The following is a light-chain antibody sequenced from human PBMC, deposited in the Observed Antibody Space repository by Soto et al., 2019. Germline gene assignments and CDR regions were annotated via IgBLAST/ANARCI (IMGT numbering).Light chain of an antibody. V-gene: IGKV3-20*01. CDR3: QQYGSSPRT. CDR1: QTISSNY. Sequence: EVVLTQSPDTLSLSPGERATLSCRASQTISSNYVAWYQQKPGQAPRLLIYSASSRATGIPDRFSGSGSGTHFTLTISRLEPEDFAVYHCQQYGSSPRTFGQGTKVDIK. CDR2: SAS. J-gene: IGKJ1*01.